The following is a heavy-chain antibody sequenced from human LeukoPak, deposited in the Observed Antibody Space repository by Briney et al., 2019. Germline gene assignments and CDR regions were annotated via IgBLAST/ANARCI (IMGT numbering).Heavy chain of an antibody. D-gene: IGHD1-26*01. J-gene: IGHJ4*02. V-gene: IGHV3-30*01. CDR1: GFPFSGHA. CDR3: AREEEGELPDY. Sequence: GGSLLLSCTASGFPFSGHAMHWIRPAPGKGPEWLALISYDGSSEFYADSVKGRFTISRDNSKNTLYLQVNSLRPEDTAVYFCAREEEGELPDYWGQGTQVTVSS. CDR2: ISYDGSSE.